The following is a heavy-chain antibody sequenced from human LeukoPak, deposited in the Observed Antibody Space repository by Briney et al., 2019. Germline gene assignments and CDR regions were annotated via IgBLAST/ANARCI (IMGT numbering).Heavy chain of an antibody. Sequence: GRSLRLSCAAPGFPFRSYAMHWVRQAPGKGLEYVSAITLDGISTYYANSVKGRFTISRDNSKNTLYLQMGSLRAEDMAVYYCARVAVPGTYDYWGQGTLVTVSS. V-gene: IGHV3-64*01. CDR2: ITLDGIST. CDR3: ARVAVPGTYDY. CDR1: GFPFRSYA. D-gene: IGHD6-19*01. J-gene: IGHJ4*02.